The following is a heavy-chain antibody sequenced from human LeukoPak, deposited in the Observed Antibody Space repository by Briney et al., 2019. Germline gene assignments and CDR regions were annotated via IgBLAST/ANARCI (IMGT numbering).Heavy chain of an antibody. V-gene: IGHV4-61*02. CDR1: GGSISSGSYY. J-gene: IGHJ1*01. Sequence: SETLSLTCTVSGGSISSGSYYWSWIRQPAGKGLEWIGRIYTSGSTNYNPSLKSRVTITVDTSKNQFSLKLSSVTAADTAVYYCARAKRRYYDSSGHHAEYFQHWGQGTLVTVSS. D-gene: IGHD3-22*01. CDR3: ARAKRRYYDSSGHHAEYFQH. CDR2: IYTSGST.